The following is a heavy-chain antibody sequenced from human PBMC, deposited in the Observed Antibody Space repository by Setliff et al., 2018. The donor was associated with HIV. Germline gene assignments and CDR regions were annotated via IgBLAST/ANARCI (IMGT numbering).Heavy chain of an antibody. V-gene: IGHV4-59*12. J-gene: IGHJ4*02. Sequence: PSETLSLTCSVSGGSISNFYWSWIRQPPGKGLEWVGHIYSTGDTNYNPSLKSRVTFSADTSKNQLSLSLTSVTAADTAVYYCARVRLTMIMMVDYFDQWGQGTLVTVSS. CDR3: ARVRLTMIMMVDYFDQ. CDR2: IYSTGDT. CDR1: GGSISNFY. D-gene: IGHD3-22*01.